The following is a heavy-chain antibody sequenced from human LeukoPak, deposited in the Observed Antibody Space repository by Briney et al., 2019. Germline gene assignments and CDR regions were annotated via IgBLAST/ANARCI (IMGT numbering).Heavy chain of an antibody. CDR1: GITLSNYG. CDR3: AKRGVVIRVILVGFHKEAYYFDS. V-gene: IGHV3-23*01. J-gene: IGHJ4*02. Sequence: QSGGSPRLSCAVSGITLSNYGMSWVRQAPGKGLEWVAGISDSGGRTNYADSVKGRFTISRDNPKNTLYLQMNSLRAEDTAVYFCAKRGVVIRVILVGFHKEAYYFDSWGQGALVTVSS. CDR2: ISDSGGRT. D-gene: IGHD3-22*01.